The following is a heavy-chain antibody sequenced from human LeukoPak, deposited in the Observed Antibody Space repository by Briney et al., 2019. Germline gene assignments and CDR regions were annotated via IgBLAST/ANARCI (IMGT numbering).Heavy chain of an antibody. D-gene: IGHD2-2*01. Sequence: GGSLRLSCVASGFSVSSNYMSWVRQAPGKGLEWVANIKQDGSEKYYVDSVKGRFTISRDNAKNSLYLQMNSLRAEDTAVYYCAKDFSTSCYECWFDPWGQGTLVTVSS. J-gene: IGHJ5*02. CDR3: AKDFSTSCYECWFDP. CDR2: IKQDGSEK. CDR1: GFSVSSNY. V-gene: IGHV3-7*01.